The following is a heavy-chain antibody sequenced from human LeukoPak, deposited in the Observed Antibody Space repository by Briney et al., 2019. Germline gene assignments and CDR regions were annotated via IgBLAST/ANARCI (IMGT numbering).Heavy chain of an antibody. CDR3: ARASGSPDDAFDI. CDR2: ISGSGGST. CDR1: GFTFSSYA. D-gene: IGHD1-26*01. V-gene: IGHV3-23*01. J-gene: IGHJ3*02. Sequence: GGSLRLSCAASGFTFSSYAMSWVRQAPGKGLEWVSAISGSGGSTYYADSVKGRFTISRDNAKNSLYLQMNSLRAEDTAVYYCARASGSPDDAFDIWGQGTMVTVSS.